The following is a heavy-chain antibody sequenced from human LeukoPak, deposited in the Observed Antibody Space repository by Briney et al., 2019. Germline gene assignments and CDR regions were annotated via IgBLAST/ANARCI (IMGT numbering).Heavy chain of an antibody. CDR3: ARSSPPTYYHFYYYMDV. J-gene: IGHJ6*03. D-gene: IGHD6-13*01. CDR1: GYTFTVYY. CDR2: INPTICGS. V-gene: IGHV1-2*02. Sequence: ASVKVSCKASGYTFTVYYLHLVRQAPAQGLEWMGWINPTICGSKYPQKFHVKVIITTEMYISTGYMELSSVRSEDTAVYYCARSSPPTYYHFYYYMDVWGKGSTVTVSS.